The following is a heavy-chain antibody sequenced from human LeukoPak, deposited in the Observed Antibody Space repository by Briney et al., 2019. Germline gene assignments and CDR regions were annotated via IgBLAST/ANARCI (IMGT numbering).Heavy chain of an antibody. Sequence: PSETLSLTCAVYGGSFSGYYWSWIRQPPGKGLEWIGEINHSGSTNYNPSLKSRVTISVDTSKHQFSLKLSSVTAADTAVYYCARGGGYCSGGSCYTIDYWGQGTLVTVSS. D-gene: IGHD2-15*01. J-gene: IGHJ4*02. CDR3: ARGGGYCSGGSCYTIDY. CDR1: GGSFSGYY. CDR2: INHSGST. V-gene: IGHV4-34*01.